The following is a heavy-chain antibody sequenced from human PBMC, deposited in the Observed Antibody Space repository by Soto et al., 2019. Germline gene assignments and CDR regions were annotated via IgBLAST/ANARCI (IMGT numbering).Heavy chain of an antibody. J-gene: IGHJ4*02. Sequence: QVQVVRSGAEVKKPGASVKVSCKASGYTFSSYAMHWVRQAHGQRLEWMGWINVGNGNTNYSQKFQGRVTITRDITASTAYMDLSSLRSEDTAVYYCARGIAPYYYGSGSYLDYWGQGTLVTVSS. D-gene: IGHD3-10*01. CDR2: INVGNGNT. CDR3: ARGIAPYYYGSGSYLDY. CDR1: GYTFSSYA. V-gene: IGHV1-3*01.